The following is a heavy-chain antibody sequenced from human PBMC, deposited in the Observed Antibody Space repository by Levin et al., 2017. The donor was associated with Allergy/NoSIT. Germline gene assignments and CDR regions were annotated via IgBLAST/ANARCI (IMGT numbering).Heavy chain of an antibody. J-gene: IGHJ4*02. D-gene: IGHD6-13*01. Sequence: PGGSLRLSCAASGFTFSSYWMSWVRQAPGKGLEWVANIKQDGSEKYYVDSVKGRFTISRDNAKNSLYLQMNSLRAEDTAVYYCARNADGYSSSWYRIPPPPIDYWGQGTLVTVSS. CDR3: ARNADGYSSSWYRIPPPPIDY. CDR2: IKQDGSEK. CDR1: GFTFSSYW. V-gene: IGHV3-7*04.